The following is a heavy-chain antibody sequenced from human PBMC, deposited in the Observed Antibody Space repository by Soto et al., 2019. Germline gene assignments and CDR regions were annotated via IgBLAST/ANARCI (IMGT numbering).Heavy chain of an antibody. CDR3: ASSAFVRDYCGGVFYHGPYYYYGMDV. Sequence: SVKVSCKASGGTFSSYAISWVRQAPGQGLEWMGGIIPIFGTANYAQKFQGRVTITADESTSTAYMELSSLRSEDTAVYYCASSAFVRDYCGGVFYHGPYYYYGMDVWGQGSKVTVSS. D-gene: IGHD2-21*01. CDR2: IIPIFGTA. V-gene: IGHV1-69*13. J-gene: IGHJ6*02. CDR1: GGTFSSYA.